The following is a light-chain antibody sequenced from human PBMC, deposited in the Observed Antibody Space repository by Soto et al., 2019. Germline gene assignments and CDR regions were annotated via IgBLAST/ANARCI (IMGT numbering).Light chain of an antibody. V-gene: IGKV3-11*01. Sequence: EVVLTQSPASLSLSPGDRATLSCRADQSVSDYLAWYQQKPGQPPRLLFFDASSRASGVPHRFSAGGSGTDFTLIISSLQPEDFAVYYCQQYNNWPPWTFGQGTKVDIK. CDR1: QSVSDY. CDR3: QQYNNWPPWT. CDR2: DAS. J-gene: IGKJ1*01.